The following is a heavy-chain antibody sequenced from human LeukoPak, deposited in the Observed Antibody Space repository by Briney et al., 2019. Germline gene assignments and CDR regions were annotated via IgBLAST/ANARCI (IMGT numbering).Heavy chain of an antibody. D-gene: IGHD6-13*01. CDR1: GGSISSNGYY. CDR2: FYYTGST. V-gene: IGHV4-39*01. J-gene: IGHJ4*02. Sequence: SSETLSLTCTVSGGSISSNGYYWGWIRQPPGKGLEWIGSFYYTGSTFYSPSLKSRVTISVDTSKNQFSLKLSSVTAADTAVYYCARRAVGTFDYWGQGTLVTVSS. CDR3: ARRAVGTFDY.